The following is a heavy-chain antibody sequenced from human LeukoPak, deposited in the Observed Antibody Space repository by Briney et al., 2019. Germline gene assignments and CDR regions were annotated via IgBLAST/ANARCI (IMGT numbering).Heavy chain of an antibody. V-gene: IGHV3-21*01. D-gene: IGHD6-19*01. Sequence: GGSLRLSCAASGFTFSSYSMNWVRQAPGKGLEWVSSISSSSSYIYYADSVKGRFTISRDNAKNSLYLQMNSLRAEDTAIYYCAIDQGDSRGWYQGIHYWGRGPRVTVPS. J-gene: IGHJ4*02. CDR2: ISSSSSYI. CDR1: GFTFSSYS. CDR3: AIDQGDSRGWYQGIHY.